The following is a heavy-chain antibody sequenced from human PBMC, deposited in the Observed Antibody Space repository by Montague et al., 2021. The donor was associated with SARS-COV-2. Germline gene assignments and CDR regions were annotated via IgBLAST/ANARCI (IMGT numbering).Heavy chain of an antibody. CDR2: LYHSGST. V-gene: IGHV4-59*01. CDR3: ARESGECSRTACYRPYYYGLDV. Sequence: SETLSLTCNVSDDSMGGYYWSWIRQSPGKGLEWIGYLYHSGSTSINPSLRSRVTISADTSKNQVSPKMTSVTTADTAVYYCARESGECSRTACYRPYYYGLDVWGQGTTVTVSS. D-gene: IGHD3-16*02. CDR1: DDSMGGYY. J-gene: IGHJ6*02.